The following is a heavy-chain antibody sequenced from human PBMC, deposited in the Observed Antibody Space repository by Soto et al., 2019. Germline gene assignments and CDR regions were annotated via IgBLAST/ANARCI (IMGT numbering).Heavy chain of an antibody. V-gene: IGHV4-39*01. Sequence: RQPPGKGLEWIGSIYYSGSTYYNPSLKSRVTISVDTSKNQFSLKLSSVTAADTAVYYCETQRGDYHNYWGQRTLVTVSS. CDR2: IYYSGST. J-gene: IGHJ4*02. CDR3: ETQRGDYHNY. D-gene: IGHD4-17*01.